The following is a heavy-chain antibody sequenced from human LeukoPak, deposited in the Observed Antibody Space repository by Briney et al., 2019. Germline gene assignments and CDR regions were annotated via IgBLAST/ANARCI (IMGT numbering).Heavy chain of an antibody. CDR2: FDPEDGET. J-gene: IGHJ4*02. CDR3: ATDSGSYHGFDY. Sequence: ASVKVSCKVSGYTLTELSMHWVRQAPGKGLEWMGGFDPEDGETIYAQKFQGRVTMTEDTSTDTAYMELSSLRSEDTAVYYCATDSGSYHGFDYWGQGTLVTVSS. V-gene: IGHV1-24*01. CDR1: GYTLTELS. D-gene: IGHD1-26*01.